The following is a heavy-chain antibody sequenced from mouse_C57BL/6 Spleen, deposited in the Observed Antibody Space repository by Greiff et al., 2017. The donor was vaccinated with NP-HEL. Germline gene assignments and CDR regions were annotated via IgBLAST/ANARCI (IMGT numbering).Heavy chain of an antibody. CDR1: GYTFTSYW. J-gene: IGHJ3*01. CDR2: IYPGSGST. CDR3: ARSLYDYDADLFAY. D-gene: IGHD2-4*01. Sequence: QVQLQQPGAELVKPGASVKMSCKASGYTFTSYWITWVKQRPGQGLEWIGDIYPGSGSTNYNEKFKSKATLTVDTSSSTAYMQLSSLTSEDSAVYYCARSLYDYDADLFAYWGQGTLVTVSA. V-gene: IGHV1-55*01.